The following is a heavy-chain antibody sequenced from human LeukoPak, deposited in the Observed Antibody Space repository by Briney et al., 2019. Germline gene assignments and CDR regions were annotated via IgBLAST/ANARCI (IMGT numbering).Heavy chain of an antibody. CDR3: ARRRRGYNGYEDAFDI. CDR1: GGSISSYY. Sequence: PSETLSLTCTVSGGSISSYYWSWIRQPPGKGLEWIGYIFNSGSTNYNPSLKSRVTISVPTSKNQFSLKVSSVTAADTAVYYCARRRRGYNGYEDAFDIWGQGTMVTVSS. V-gene: IGHV4-59*08. J-gene: IGHJ3*02. D-gene: IGHD5-12*01. CDR2: IFNSGST.